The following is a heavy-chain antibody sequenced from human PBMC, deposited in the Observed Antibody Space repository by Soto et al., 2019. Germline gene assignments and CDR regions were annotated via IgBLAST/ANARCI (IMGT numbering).Heavy chain of an antibody. Sequence: GGSLRLSCAASGFTFSSYGMHWVRQAPGKGLEWVAIISYDGSLKYYADSVKGRFTISRDNSKSALYLQMNSLRPEDTAVYYCAKDFKVSGSDYGSLNYYYGMDVWGQGTTVTVSS. CDR3: AKDFKVSGSDYGSLNYYYGMDV. CDR1: GFTFSSYG. D-gene: IGHD3-10*01. J-gene: IGHJ6*02. CDR2: ISYDGSLK. V-gene: IGHV3-30*18.